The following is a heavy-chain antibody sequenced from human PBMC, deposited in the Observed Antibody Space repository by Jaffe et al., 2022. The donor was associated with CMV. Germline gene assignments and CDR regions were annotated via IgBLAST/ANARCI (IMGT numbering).Heavy chain of an antibody. V-gene: IGHV4-34*01. CDR3: ASYMAAGTTALFDY. CDR1: GGSFSGYY. J-gene: IGHJ4*02. CDR2: INHSGST. D-gene: IGHD6-13*01. Sequence: QVQLQQWGAGLLKPSETLSLTCAVYGGSFSGYYWSWIRQPPGKGLEWIGEINHSGSTNYNPSLKSRVTISVDTSKNQFSLKLSSVTAADTAVYYCASYMAAGTTALFDYWGQGTLVTVSS.